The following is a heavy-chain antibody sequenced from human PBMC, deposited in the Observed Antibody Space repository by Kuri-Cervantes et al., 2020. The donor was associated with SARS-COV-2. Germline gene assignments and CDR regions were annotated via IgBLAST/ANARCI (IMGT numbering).Heavy chain of an antibody. V-gene: IGHV1-69*04. J-gene: IGHJ6*02. CDR2: IIPILGIA. D-gene: IGHD3-10*01. Sequence: SVKVSCKASGGTFSSYAISWVRQAPGQGLEWMGRIIPILGIANYAQKFQGRVTMTRDTSTSTVYMELSSLRSEDTAVYYCAREWFEGYYYGMDVWGQGTTVTVSS. CDR1: GGTFSSYA. CDR3: AREWFEGYYYGMDV.